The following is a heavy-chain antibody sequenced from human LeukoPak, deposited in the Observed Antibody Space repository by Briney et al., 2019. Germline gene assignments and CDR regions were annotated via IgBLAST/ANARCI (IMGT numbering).Heavy chain of an antibody. V-gene: IGHV4-59*12. D-gene: IGHD6-13*01. CDR1: GGSISTYY. CDR2: IYYSGST. CDR3: ARFRMTASATAAFDL. Sequence: PSETLSLTCTVSGGSISTYYWTWIRQPPGKGLEWIGHIYYSGSTNYNPSLKSRVTMSLDTSKNQFSLKLTSVTAADTAVYYCARFRMTASATAAFDLWGQGTLVTVSS. J-gene: IGHJ3*01.